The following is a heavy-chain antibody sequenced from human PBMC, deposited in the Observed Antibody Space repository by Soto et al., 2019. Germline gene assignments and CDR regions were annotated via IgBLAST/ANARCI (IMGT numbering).Heavy chain of an antibody. V-gene: IGHV4-30-4*01. D-gene: IGHD3-16*02. CDR2: IYYSGST. CDR1: GGSISSGDYY. Sequence: QVQLQESGPGLVKPSQTLSLTCTVSGGSISSGDYYWSWIRQPPGKGLEWIGYIYYSGSTYYNPSLKSRVTISVDTSKNQFSLKLSSVTAADTAVYYCARELNDYVWGSYRPYYFDYWGQGTLVTVSS. J-gene: IGHJ4*02. CDR3: ARELNDYVWGSYRPYYFDY.